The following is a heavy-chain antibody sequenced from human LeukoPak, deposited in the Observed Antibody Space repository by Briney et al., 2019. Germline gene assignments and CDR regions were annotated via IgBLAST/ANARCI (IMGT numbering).Heavy chain of an antibody. CDR3: ARARSGYRYGMDV. J-gene: IGHJ6*02. Sequence: SGTPSLHCTVSGGSLSSYYWSWVRPPPGKGPEWVGYIYYSGSTNYNPSLKSRVTISVDTSKSQFSLKLSSVTAADTAVYYCARARSGYRYGMDVWGQGTTVTVSS. V-gene: IGHV4-59*01. CDR1: GGSLSSYY. D-gene: IGHD3-22*01. CDR2: IYYSGST.